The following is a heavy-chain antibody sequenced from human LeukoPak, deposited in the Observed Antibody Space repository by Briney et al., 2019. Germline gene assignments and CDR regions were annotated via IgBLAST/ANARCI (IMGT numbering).Heavy chain of an antibody. CDR3: ARAPSDSSGYYYYYFDY. Sequence: SETLSLTCTVSGGSISSYYWSWIRQPPGKGLEWIGYIYYSGSTNYNPSLKSRVTISVDTSKNQFSLKLSSVTAADTAVYYCARAPSDSSGYYYYYFDYWDQGTLVTVSS. CDR2: IYYSGST. J-gene: IGHJ4*02. D-gene: IGHD3-22*01. CDR1: GGSISSYY. V-gene: IGHV4-59*08.